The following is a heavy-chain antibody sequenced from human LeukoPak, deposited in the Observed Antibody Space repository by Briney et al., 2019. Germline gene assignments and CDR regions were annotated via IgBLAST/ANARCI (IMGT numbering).Heavy chain of an antibody. Sequence: SETLSLTCTVSGGSISSHYWSWIRQPAGKGREWIGRIYTSGSTNYNPSLKSRVTMSGDTSKNQFSLKLSSLTAADTAVYYCARFRGTSSWHQEVFDYWGQGTLVTVSS. CDR3: ARFRGTSSWHQEVFDY. D-gene: IGHD2-2*01. V-gene: IGHV4-4*07. J-gene: IGHJ4*02. CDR1: GGSISSHY. CDR2: IYTSGST.